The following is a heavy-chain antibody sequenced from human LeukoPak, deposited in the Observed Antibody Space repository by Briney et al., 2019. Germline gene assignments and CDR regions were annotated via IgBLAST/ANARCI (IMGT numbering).Heavy chain of an antibody. D-gene: IGHD4-17*01. J-gene: IGHJ4*02. Sequence: GGSLRLTCAASGFTFSNYSMSWVRQAPGKGLEWVSTIGGTGGTTYYADSVKGRFTISRDNSKNTLFLQFNSLRADDTAVYYCAKGRGTTVTAAANYWGQGTLVTVSS. CDR2: IGGTGGTT. V-gene: IGHV3-23*01. CDR3: AKGRGTTVTAAANY. CDR1: GFTFSNYS.